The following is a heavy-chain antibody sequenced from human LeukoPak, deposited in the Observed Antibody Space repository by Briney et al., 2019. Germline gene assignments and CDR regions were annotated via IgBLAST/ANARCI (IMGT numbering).Heavy chain of an antibody. V-gene: IGHV4-34*01. J-gene: IGHJ4*02. Sequence: SGTLSLTCTVSGGSMSSYYWTWIRQPPGKGLEWIGEINHSGSTNYNPSLKSRVTISVDTSKNQLSLKLSSVTAADTAVYYCARGYDFWSGYYLDYWGQGTLVTVSS. CDR3: ARGYDFWSGYYLDY. CDR1: GGSMSSYY. D-gene: IGHD3-3*01. CDR2: INHSGST.